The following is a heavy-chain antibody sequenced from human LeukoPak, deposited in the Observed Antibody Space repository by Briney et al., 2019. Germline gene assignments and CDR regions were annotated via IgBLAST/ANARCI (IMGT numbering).Heavy chain of an antibody. CDR2: INPKSGGI. V-gene: IGHV1-2*06. CDR1: GYTFTGYY. D-gene: IGHD1-26*01. CDR3: AREAGGSDTYYFDY. Sequence: ASVKVSCKASGYTFTGYYIHWVRQAPGQGLEWMGRINPKSGGISYAQKFQGRVTMTRDTAISTAYMEVSGLRSDDTAVYYCAREAGGSDTYYFDYWGQGVLVTVSS. J-gene: IGHJ4*02.